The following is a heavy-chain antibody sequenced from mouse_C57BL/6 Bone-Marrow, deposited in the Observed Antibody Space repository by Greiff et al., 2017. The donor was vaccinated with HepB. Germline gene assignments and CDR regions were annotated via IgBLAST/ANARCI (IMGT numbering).Heavy chain of an antibody. J-gene: IGHJ3*01. CDR1: GFNIKDDY. D-gene: IGHD2-4*01. V-gene: IGHV14-4*01. CDR2: IDPENGDT. CDR3: TYYDYGAPWFAY. Sequence: EVQLQESGAELVRPGASVKLSCTASGFNIKDDYMHWVKQRPEQGLEWIGWIDPENGDTEYASKFQGKATITADTSSNTAYLQLSSLTSEDTAVYYCTYYDYGAPWFAYWGQGTLVTVSA.